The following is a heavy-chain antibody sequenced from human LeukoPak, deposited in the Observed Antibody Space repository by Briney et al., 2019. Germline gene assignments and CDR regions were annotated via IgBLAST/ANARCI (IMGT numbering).Heavy chain of an antibody. CDR1: GGSISSGSYH. Sequence: SQTLSRTCTVSGGSISSGSYHGTWIRQPAGRGLEWIGRNYTSRSTNYNPSLKSRVTISVDTSMNQFSLKLSSVTAADTAVYYCARDPVTGSGSYNYWGEGTLVTVSS. D-gene: IGHD3-10*01. CDR3: ARDPVTGSGSYNY. V-gene: IGHV4-61*02. CDR2: NYTSRST. J-gene: IGHJ4*02.